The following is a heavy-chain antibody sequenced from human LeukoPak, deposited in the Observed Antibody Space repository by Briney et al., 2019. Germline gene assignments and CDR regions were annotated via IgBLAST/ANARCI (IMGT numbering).Heavy chain of an antibody. CDR3: ATGLYYYDSSGPFDY. CDR1: GYTLPELY. D-gene: IGHD3-22*01. V-gene: IGHV1-24*01. Sequence: ASVKVSCKVSGYTLPELYMHWVRQAPGNGLERMGGFDPEDGETIYAQKFQGRVTMTEDTSTDTAYMELSSLRSEDTAVYYCATGLYYYDSSGPFDYWGQGTLVTVSS. J-gene: IGHJ4*02. CDR2: FDPEDGET.